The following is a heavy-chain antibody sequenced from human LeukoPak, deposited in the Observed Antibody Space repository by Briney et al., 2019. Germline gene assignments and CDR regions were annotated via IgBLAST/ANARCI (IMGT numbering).Heavy chain of an antibody. Sequence: PSETLSLTCTVSGGSISSYYWSWIRQPPGKGLEWIGYIYYSGSTNYNPSLKSRVTISVDTSKNQFSLKLSPVTAADTAVYYCARLELAAAGTLDYWGQGTLVTVSS. V-gene: IGHV4-59*01. J-gene: IGHJ4*02. CDR3: ARLELAAAGTLDY. CDR1: GGSISSYY. D-gene: IGHD6-13*01. CDR2: IYYSGST.